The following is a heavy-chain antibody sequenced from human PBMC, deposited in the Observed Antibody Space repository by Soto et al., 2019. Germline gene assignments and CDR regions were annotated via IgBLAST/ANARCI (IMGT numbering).Heavy chain of an antibody. CDR1: GGSISSYY. CDR3: ARPTYCTTTACYWVDP. D-gene: IGHD2-8*01. J-gene: IGHJ5*02. Sequence: SETLSLTCTVSGGSISSYYWTWIRQPPGKGLEWIGYIYKNGDTNYNPSLKSRVTMSADMSKNQLSLRLTSVTAADTALYYCARPTYCTTTACYWVDPWGQGILVTVSS. CDR2: IYKNGDT. V-gene: IGHV4-59*08.